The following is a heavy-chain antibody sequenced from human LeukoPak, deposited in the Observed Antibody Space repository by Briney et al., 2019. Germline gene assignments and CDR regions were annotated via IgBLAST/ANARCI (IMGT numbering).Heavy chain of an antibody. Sequence: GGSLRLSCAASGFTFSSYGMHWVRQAPGKGLEWVAVISYDERNKYYADSVKGRVTISRDNSKNTLYLQMNSLRVEDTAVYYRARGPRFGEFYYFDYWGQGTLVTVSS. D-gene: IGHD3-10*01. CDR1: GFTFSSYG. V-gene: IGHV3-30*03. CDR2: ISYDERNK. CDR3: ARGPRFGEFYYFDY. J-gene: IGHJ4*02.